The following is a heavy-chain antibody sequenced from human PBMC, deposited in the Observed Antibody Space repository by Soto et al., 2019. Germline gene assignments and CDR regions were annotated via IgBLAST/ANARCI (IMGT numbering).Heavy chain of an antibody. V-gene: IGHV1-58*01. Sequence: QMQLVQSGPEVKKPGTSVKVSCKASGFTFSTSAVQWVRQARRQRLEWIGWIVVGRGNTNYAQKFQERVTITRDMSTSTAYMELSSLRSEDTAVYYCAAYGYNNNRRPYYYGMDVWGQGTTVTVSS. CDR3: AAYGYNNNRRPYYYGMDV. J-gene: IGHJ6*02. CDR1: GFTFSTSA. D-gene: IGHD5-12*01. CDR2: IVVGRGNT.